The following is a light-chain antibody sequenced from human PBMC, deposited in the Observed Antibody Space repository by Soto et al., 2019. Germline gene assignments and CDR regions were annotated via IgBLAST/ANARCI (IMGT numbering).Light chain of an antibody. V-gene: IGKV3-20*01. CDR1: QTVGTNF. CDR3: QHYSRTLPWT. J-gene: IGKJ1*01. CDR2: GTS. Sequence: DIVLTQSPGTLSLSPGETATLSCRASQTVGTNFLAWYQQKPGQAPRLLMFGTSNRATDIPDRFGGSGSGTDFTLTISRLEPEDVAVYYCQHYSRTLPWTFGQGTKVEIK.